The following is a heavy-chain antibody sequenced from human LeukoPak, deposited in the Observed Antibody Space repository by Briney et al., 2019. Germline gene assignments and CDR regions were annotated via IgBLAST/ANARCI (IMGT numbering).Heavy chain of an antibody. D-gene: IGHD4/OR15-4a*01. V-gene: IGHV3-23*01. Sequence: GGSLRLSCTASGFSFKDYYMNWVRQAPGKGLEWISSISGKTDKTFYGDSVKGRFTISRDNSKNTLYLQMNSLRAEDTAVYYCAREDHGFDYWGQGTLVTVSS. CDR3: AREDHGFDY. CDR2: ISGKTDKT. J-gene: IGHJ4*02. CDR1: GFSFKDYY.